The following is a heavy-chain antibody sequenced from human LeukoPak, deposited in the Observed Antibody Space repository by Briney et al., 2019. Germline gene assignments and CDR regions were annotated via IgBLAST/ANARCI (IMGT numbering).Heavy chain of an antibody. CDR2: IKQDGSEK. CDR1: GFTFSSYW. CDR3: ARDLYDSSGYSDY. V-gene: IGHV3-7*01. Sequence: GGSLRLSCAASGFTFSSYWMSWVRQAPXXXXXWXANIKQDGSEKYYVDSVKGRFTISRDNAKNSLYLQMNSLRAEDTAVYYCARDLYDSSGYSDYWGQGTLVTASS. J-gene: IGHJ4*02. D-gene: IGHD3-22*01.